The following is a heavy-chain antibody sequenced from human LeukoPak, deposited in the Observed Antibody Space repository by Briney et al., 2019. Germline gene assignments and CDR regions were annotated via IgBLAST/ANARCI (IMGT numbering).Heavy chain of an antibody. D-gene: IGHD3-16*01. J-gene: IGHJ4*02. V-gene: IGHV3-7*01. CDR2: IKEDESAK. Sequence: PGGSLRLSCAASGFTFSSYAMSWVRQAPGKGLDWVANIKEDESAKFYADSVRGRFTISRDNAKNSVYLEMNNLRVEDTAVYYCARAVDVADYWGRGTLVTVSS. CDR3: ARAVDVADY. CDR1: GFTFSSYA.